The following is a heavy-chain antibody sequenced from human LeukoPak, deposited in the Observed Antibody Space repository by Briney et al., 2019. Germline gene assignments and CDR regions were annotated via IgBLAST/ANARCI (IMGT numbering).Heavy chain of an antibody. J-gene: IGHJ3*02. V-gene: IGHV3-23*01. CDR3: ARVPAGVIGMKDAFDI. CDR1: GFTFSSYA. D-gene: IGHD3-16*02. Sequence: GGSLRLSCAASGFTFSSYAMSWVRQAPGKGLEWVSAISGSGGSTYYADSVKGRFTISRDNSKKTLYLQMNSLRAEDTAVYYCARVPAGVIGMKDAFDIWGQGTMVTVSS. CDR2: ISGSGGST.